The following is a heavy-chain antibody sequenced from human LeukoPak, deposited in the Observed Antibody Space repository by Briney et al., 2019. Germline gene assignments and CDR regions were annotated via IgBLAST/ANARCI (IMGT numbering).Heavy chain of an antibody. J-gene: IGHJ4*02. CDR1: GGSISSSRYY. V-gene: IGHV4-39*07. Sequence: SETLSLTCTVSGGSISSSRYYWGWIRQPPGKGLEWIGSIYYSGSTYYNPSLKSRVTISVDTSKNQFSLKLSSVTAADTAVYYCAITIFGVVGSDYWGQGTLVTVSS. CDR3: AITIFGVVGSDY. CDR2: IYYSGST. D-gene: IGHD3-3*01.